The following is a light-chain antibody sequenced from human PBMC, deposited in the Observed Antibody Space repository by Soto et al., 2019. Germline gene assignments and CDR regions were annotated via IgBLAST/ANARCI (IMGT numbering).Light chain of an antibody. J-gene: IGKJ1*01. CDR3: QQYNSFWT. CDR2: HAS. CDR1: QSITSW. V-gene: IGKV1-5*01. Sequence: DIQMTQSPSTLSASVGDRVTITCRASQSITSWLAWYQQKPGKAPKVLIYHASTLESGVPSRFSGSGSGTEFTLTIRSRQPDDFTTFYCQQYNSFWTLGQGTKVDIK.